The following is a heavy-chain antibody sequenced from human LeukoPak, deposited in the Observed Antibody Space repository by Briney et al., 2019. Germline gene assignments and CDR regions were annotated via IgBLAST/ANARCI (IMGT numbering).Heavy chain of an antibody. J-gene: IGHJ6*02. CDR3: ARDLMDGYYYYYGMDV. CDR1: GGSISSYY. D-gene: IGHD2-2*03. CDR2: IYYSGST. Sequence: SETLSLTCTVSGGSISSYYWSWIRQPPGKGLEWIGYIYYSGSTNYNPSLKSRVTISVDTSKNQFSLKLSSVTAADTAVYYCARDLMDGYYYYYGMDVWGQGTTVTVSS. V-gene: IGHV4-59*01.